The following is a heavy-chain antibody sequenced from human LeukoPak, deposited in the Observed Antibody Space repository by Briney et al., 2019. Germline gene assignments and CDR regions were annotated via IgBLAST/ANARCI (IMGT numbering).Heavy chain of an antibody. CDR3: AKDMYSGSESSPDY. CDR1: GFTFDDYA. D-gene: IGHD1-26*01. V-gene: IGHV3-9*01. J-gene: IGHJ4*02. CDR2: ISWNSGSI. Sequence: PGGSLRLSCAASGFTFDDYAMHWVRQAPGKGLEWVSGISWNSGSIGYADSVKGRFTISRDNAKNSLYLQMNSLRAEDTALYYCAKDMYSGSESSPDYWGQGTLVTVSS.